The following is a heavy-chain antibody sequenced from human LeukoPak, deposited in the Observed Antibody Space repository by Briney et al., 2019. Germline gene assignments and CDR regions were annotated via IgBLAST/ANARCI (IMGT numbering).Heavy chain of an antibody. CDR1: GGSISSSSYY. J-gene: IGHJ5*02. Sequence: KSSETLSLTCTVSGGSISSSSYYWGWIRQPPGKGLEWIGSMYYSGSTYYNPSLKSRVTISVDTSKKQFSLKLSSVTAADTAVYFCARAKIAARDPNNWFDPWGQGTLVTVSS. CDR2: MYYSGST. V-gene: IGHV4-39*07. D-gene: IGHD6-6*01. CDR3: ARAKIAARDPNNWFDP.